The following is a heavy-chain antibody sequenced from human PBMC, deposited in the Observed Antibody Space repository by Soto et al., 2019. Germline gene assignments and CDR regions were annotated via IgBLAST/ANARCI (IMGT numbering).Heavy chain of an antibody. CDR1: GFTFSSYG. D-gene: IGHD6-19*01. V-gene: IGHV3-33*01. Sequence: QVQLVESGGGVVQPGRSLRLSCAASGFTFSSYGMHWVRQAPGKGLEWVAVIWYDGSNKYYADSVKGRFTISRDNSKNTRYLQMTSLRAEGTAVYYCATPGIAVAGFDYWGQGTLVTVSS. CDR3: ATPGIAVAGFDY. CDR2: IWYDGSNK. J-gene: IGHJ4*02.